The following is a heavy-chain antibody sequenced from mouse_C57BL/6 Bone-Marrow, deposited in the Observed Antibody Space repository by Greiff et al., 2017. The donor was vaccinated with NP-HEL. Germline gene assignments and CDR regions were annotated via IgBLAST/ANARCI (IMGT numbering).Heavy chain of an antibody. CDR2: IWTGGGT. V-gene: IGHV2-9-1*01. CDR3: ARAITTVVAFYWYFDV. Sequence: QVQLQQSGPGLVAPSQSLSITCTVSGFSLTSYAISWVRQPPGKGLEWLGVIWTGGGTKYNSALKSRLSISKDNSKSQVFLKMNSLQTDDTARYYCARAITTVVAFYWYFDVWGTGTTVTVSS. CDR1: GFSLTSYA. J-gene: IGHJ1*03. D-gene: IGHD1-1*01.